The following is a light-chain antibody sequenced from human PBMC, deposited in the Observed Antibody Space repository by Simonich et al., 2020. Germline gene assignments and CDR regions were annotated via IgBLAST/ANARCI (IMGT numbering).Light chain of an antibody. CDR1: SGYSNYK. Sequence: QPVLTQTPSASASLGASVTLTCTLSSGYSNYKVDWYQQRPGKGPRFVMRVGTGGIVGSKGDGIPDSFAVLGSGLNRYLTIKNIQEEDESDYHCGADHGSGSNFVVFGGGTKLTVL. J-gene: IGLJ2*01. CDR3: GADHGSGSNFVV. V-gene: IGLV9-49*01. CDR2: VGTGGIVG.